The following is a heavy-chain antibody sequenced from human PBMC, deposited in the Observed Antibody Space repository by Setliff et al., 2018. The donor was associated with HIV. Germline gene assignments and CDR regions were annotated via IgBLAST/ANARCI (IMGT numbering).Heavy chain of an antibody. V-gene: IGHV4-59*08. J-gene: IGHJ4*02. CDR2: IYYSGST. Sequence: SETLSLTCTVSGGSIRSYYWSWIRQSPGKGLEWIGNIYYSGSTYYNPSLKTRVTISVDGSKNQFSLKLKSVTAADTAVYYCARWHPPYGFWEEDYWGQGTLVTVSS. CDR3: ARWHPPYGFWEEDY. D-gene: IGHD3-10*01. CDR1: GGSIRSYY.